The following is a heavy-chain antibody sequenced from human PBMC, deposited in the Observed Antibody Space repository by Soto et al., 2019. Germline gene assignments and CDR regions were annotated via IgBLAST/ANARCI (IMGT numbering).Heavy chain of an antibody. J-gene: IGHJ4*02. CDR3: ARTARVPDF. D-gene: IGHD2-2*01. Sequence: SETLALTCTVSGASITTYYWSWFRQPPGQGLESLGYIYHTGVTNSNPSLRGRLSISIDTAKNQFSLKLSSVTSADTAIYYCARTARVPDFWGPGILVTVSS. V-gene: IGHV4-59*01. CDR1: GASITTYY. CDR2: IYHTGVT.